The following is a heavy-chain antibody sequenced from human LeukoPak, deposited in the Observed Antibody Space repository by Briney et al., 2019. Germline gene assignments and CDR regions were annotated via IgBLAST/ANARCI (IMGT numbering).Heavy chain of an antibody. Sequence: SETLSLTCTVSGGSISSYYWSWIRQPPGKGLEWIGYIYYSGSTSYNPSLKSRVTISVDTSKNQFSLKLSSVTAADTAVYYCVRVGDSSSWYYGMDVWGQGTTVTVSS. J-gene: IGHJ6*02. CDR3: VRVGDSSSWYYGMDV. CDR1: GGSISSYY. CDR2: IYYSGST. D-gene: IGHD6-13*01. V-gene: IGHV4-59*01.